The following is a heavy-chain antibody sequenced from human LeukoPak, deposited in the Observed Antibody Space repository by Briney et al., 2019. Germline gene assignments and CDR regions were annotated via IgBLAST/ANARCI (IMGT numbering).Heavy chain of an antibody. CDR2: IRPETGEP. Sequence: GPVKVSCKISGFGLSILSIHWTRQAPGKGLEWVGGIRPETGEPIFAQKFRGRVTITEDTFTDTGYLELRGLTSEDTAVYYCSTDSGRSYFYFDFWGQGTLVTVSS. J-gene: IGHJ4*02. CDR1: GFGLSILS. CDR3: STDSGRSYFYFDF. D-gene: IGHD3-10*01. V-gene: IGHV1-24*01.